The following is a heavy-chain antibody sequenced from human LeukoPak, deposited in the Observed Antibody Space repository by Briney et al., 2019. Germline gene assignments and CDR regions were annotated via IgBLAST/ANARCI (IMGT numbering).Heavy chain of an antibody. V-gene: IGHV1-18*01. D-gene: IGHD2-2*01. CDR2: ISGYDSNT. CDR1: GYTFSSYG. Sequence: VKVSCKASGYTFSSYGITWVRQAPGQGFEWMGWISGYDSNTNYSEKFQGRVTLTTDTSTRTAYMELRSLRSDDTAVYFCARDPVVVLVTISVYYGLDVWGQGTTVTVSS. J-gene: IGHJ6*02. CDR3: ARDPVVVLVTISVYYGLDV.